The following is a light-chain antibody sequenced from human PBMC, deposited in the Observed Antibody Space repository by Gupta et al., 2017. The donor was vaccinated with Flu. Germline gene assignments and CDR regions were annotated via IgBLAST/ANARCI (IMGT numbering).Light chain of an antibody. V-gene: IGLV2-14*03. J-gene: IGLJ1*01. Sequence: QSALTQPASVSGSPGQSITISCTGTSSDVGRSNSVSWYQQHPGKAPKLIIFDVSNRPSGVSSSFSGSKSGNTASLTISGLQAEDETDYYCSSYTSTSTFYVFGRGTKVTVL. CDR2: DVS. CDR1: SSDVGRSNS. CDR3: SSYTSTSTFYV.